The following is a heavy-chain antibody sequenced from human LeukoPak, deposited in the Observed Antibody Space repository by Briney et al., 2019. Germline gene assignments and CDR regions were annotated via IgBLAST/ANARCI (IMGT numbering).Heavy chain of an antibody. J-gene: IGHJ5*02. CDR2: INHSGST. D-gene: IGHD4-17*01. V-gene: IGHV4-34*01. Sequence: PGGSLRLSCAASGFTFSGYSMNWIRQPPGKGLEWIGEINHSGSTNYNPSLKSRLTISVDTSKNQFSLNLSSVTAADTAVYYCASRVYGDYGGDNWFDPWGQGTLVTVSS. CDR3: ASRVYGDYGGDNWFDP. CDR1: GFTFSGYS.